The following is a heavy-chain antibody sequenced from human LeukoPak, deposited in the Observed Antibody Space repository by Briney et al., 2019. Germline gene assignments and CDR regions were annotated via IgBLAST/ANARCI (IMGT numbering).Heavy chain of an antibody. D-gene: IGHD2-2*01. Sequence: PSETLSLTCAVYGGSLSDYIWSWIRQPPGKGLEWIGEINHGGSTNYNPVLKSRVTISIDTSKNQFSLELNSVTAADTAVYYCARRGVPAARGWFDPWGQGTLVSVSS. CDR2: INHGGST. V-gene: IGHV4-34*01. CDR3: ARRGVPAARGWFDP. CDR1: GGSLSDYI. J-gene: IGHJ5*02.